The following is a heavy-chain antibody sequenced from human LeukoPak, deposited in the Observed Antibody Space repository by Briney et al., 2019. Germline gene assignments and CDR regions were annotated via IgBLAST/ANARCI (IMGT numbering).Heavy chain of an antibody. J-gene: IGHJ4*02. D-gene: IGHD1-1*01. CDR1: GFTFSSYA. CDR3: ANWKLEPPFDY. Sequence: GGSLRLSCAASGFTFSSYAMSWIRQAPGKGLECVSAISGSGGSTYYADSVKGRFTISRDNSKNTLYLQMNSLRAEDTAVYYCANWKLEPPFDYWGQGTLVTVSS. CDR2: ISGSGGST. V-gene: IGHV3-23*01.